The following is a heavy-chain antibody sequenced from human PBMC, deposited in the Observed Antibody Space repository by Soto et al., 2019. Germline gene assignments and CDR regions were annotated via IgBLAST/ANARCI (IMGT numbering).Heavy chain of an antibody. CDR3: ARGLYDLCSGDRFDI. CDR1: GGSLSGDY. CDR2: INHSGST. V-gene: IGHV4-34*01. Sequence: PSETLSLTCAVYGGSLSGDYGSWIRQPPGKGLEWIGEINHSGSTNYNPSLKSRLIISVDTSRNQFSLRLTYVTAADTAVYYCARGLYDLCSGDRFDIWGQGTMVTVSS. J-gene: IGHJ3*02. D-gene: IGHD3-3*01.